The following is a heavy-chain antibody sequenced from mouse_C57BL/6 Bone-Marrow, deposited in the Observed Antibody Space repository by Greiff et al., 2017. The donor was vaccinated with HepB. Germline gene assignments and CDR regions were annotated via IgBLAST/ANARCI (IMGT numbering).Heavy chain of an antibody. Sequence: QVQLKESGPELVKPGASVKISCKASGYAFSSSWMNWVKQRPGKGLEWIGRIYPGDGDTNYNGKFKGKATLTADKSSSTAYMQLSSLTSEDSAVYFCARRGSSSYEFAYWGQGTLVTVSA. CDR2: IYPGDGDT. J-gene: IGHJ3*01. V-gene: IGHV1-82*01. D-gene: IGHD1-1*01. CDR1: GYAFSSSW. CDR3: ARRGSSSYEFAY.